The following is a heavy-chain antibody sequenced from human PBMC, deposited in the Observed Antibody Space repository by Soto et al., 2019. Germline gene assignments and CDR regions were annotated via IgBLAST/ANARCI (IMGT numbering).Heavy chain of an antibody. CDR1: GFTFSNAW. CDR3: TTDRPYCSSTSCYSRRYYGMDV. J-gene: IGHJ6*02. V-gene: IGHV3-15*07. CDR2: IKRKTDGGTT. D-gene: IGHD2-2*01. Sequence: EVQLVESGGGLVKPGGSLRLSCAASGFTFSNAWMNWVRQAPGKGLEWVGRIKRKTDGGTTDYAAPVKGRFTISRDDSKNTLYLQMNSLQTEDTAVYYCTTDRPYCSSTSCYSRRYYGMDVWGQGTTVTVSS.